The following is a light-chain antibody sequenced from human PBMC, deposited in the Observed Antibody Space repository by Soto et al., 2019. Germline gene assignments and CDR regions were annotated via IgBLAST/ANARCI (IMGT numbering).Light chain of an antibody. CDR2: RNN. J-gene: IGLJ2*01. V-gene: IGLV1-47*01. CDR3: AAWDDSLSGLV. CDR1: SSNIGSNF. Sequence: QSVLTQPPSASATPGQRVTISCFGSSSNIGSNFVYWYHHLPGTAPKLLIYRNNQRPSGVPDRFSGSKSGTSVSQAISGLRSEDEADYYCAAWDDSLSGLVFGGGTKVTVL.